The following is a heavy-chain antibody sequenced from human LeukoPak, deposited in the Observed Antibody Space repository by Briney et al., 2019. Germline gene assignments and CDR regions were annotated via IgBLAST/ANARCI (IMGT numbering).Heavy chain of an antibody. CDR2: ITGSGGSA. D-gene: IGHD3-3*01. Sequence: GGSLRLSCAASGLTFNSYDLSWVRQAPGKGLDWVSGITGSGGSAFYADSVKGRFTISRDNSKNTLYLQMNSLRAEYTAVYYCAKVSWSASDRHCWGQGTLVTVSS. CDR1: GLTFNSYD. V-gene: IGHV3-23*01. CDR3: AKVSWSASDRHC. J-gene: IGHJ4*02.